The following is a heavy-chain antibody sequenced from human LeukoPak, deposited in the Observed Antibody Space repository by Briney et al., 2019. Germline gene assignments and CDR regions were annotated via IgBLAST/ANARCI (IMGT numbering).Heavy chain of an antibody. D-gene: IGHD5-24*01. CDR3: ARVYRVTVATMKEGYYFDY. Sequence: PGGSLRLSCAASGFTFSSYSMNWVRQAPGKGLEWVSSISSSSSYIYYADSVKGRFTISRDNAKNSLYLQMNSLRAEDTAVYYCARVYRVTVATMKEGYYFDYWGQGTLVTVSS. CDR2: ISSSSSYI. V-gene: IGHV3-21*01. CDR1: GFTFSSYS. J-gene: IGHJ4*02.